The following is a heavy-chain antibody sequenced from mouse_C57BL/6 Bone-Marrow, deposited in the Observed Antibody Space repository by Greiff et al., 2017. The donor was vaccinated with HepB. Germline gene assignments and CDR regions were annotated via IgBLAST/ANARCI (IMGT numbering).Heavy chain of an antibody. V-gene: IGHV5-16*01. J-gene: IGHJ1*03. Sequence: EVKVEESEGGLVQPGSSMKLSCTASGFTFSDYYMAWVRQVPEKGLEWVANINYDGSSTYYLDSLKSRFIISRDNAKNILYLQMSSLKSEDTATYYCARDQRYGSREYFDVWGTGTTVTVSS. CDR2: INYDGSST. D-gene: IGHD1-1*01. CDR3: ARDQRYGSREYFDV. CDR1: GFTFSDYY.